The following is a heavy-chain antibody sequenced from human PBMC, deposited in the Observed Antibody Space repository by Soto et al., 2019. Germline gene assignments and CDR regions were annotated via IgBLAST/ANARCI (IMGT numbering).Heavy chain of an antibody. CDR3: ARHVIAVAADY. J-gene: IGHJ4*02. CDR1: EYSFTSYL. D-gene: IGHD6-19*01. CDR2: IYPGDSDT. V-gene: IGHV5-51*01. Sequence: GESLNICSNGSEYSFTSYLICWVLQLPGKGLEWMGIIYPGDSDTRYSPSFQGQVTISADKSISTAYLQWSSLKASDTAMYYCARHVIAVAADYWGQGTLVTVSS.